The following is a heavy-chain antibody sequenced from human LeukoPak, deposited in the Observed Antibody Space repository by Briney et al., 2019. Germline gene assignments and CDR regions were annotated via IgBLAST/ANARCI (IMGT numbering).Heavy chain of an antibody. CDR1: GLPVRRES. CDR2: TSSSSSYI. Sequence: LLCAASGLPVRRESMNWVRPDPGKKLEWVSSTSSSSSYIYYADSVKGRFTISRDNAKNSLYLQMKSLRAEDTAVYYCARNIEMATITPVYWGQGTRVTVFS. CDR3: ARNIEMATITPVY. J-gene: IGHJ4*02. V-gene: IGHV3-21*01. D-gene: IGHD5-24*01.